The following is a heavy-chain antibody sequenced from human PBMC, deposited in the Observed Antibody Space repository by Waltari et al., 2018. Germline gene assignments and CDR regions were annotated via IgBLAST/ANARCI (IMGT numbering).Heavy chain of an antibody. CDR3: AKVHRGYYY. CDR1: GGTSSRNP. D-gene: IGHD3-22*01. J-gene: IGHJ4*02. Sequence: QVQLVQSGAEVKKPGSSVKVSCQTFGGTSSRNPISWVRQAPGQGLEWMGGIIPMFGTASYAQKFQDRVTITADEATSTAYMEVSTLRSEDTAVYYCAKVHRGYYYWGQGTPVTVSA. V-gene: IGHV1-69*01. CDR2: IIPMFGTA.